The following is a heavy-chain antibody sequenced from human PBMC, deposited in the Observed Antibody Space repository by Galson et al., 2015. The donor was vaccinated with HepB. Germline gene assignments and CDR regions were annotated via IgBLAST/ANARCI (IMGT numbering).Heavy chain of an antibody. Sequence: SVKVSCKASGYTFTSYGISWVRRAPGQGLEWMGWINAYNGNTNYARKLQGRVTMTTDSSTSTAYMELRSLRSDDTAVYYCARVGAAAIYYYYAMDVWGQGTTVTVSS. CDR2: INAYNGNT. D-gene: IGHD6-13*01. CDR3: ARVGAAAIYYYYAMDV. J-gene: IGHJ6*02. CDR1: GYTFTSYG. V-gene: IGHV1-18*01.